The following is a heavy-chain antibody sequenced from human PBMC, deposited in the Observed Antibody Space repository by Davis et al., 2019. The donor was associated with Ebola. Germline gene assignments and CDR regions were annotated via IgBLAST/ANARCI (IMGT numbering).Heavy chain of an antibody. J-gene: IGHJ4*02. D-gene: IGHD5-12*01. CDR2: IKQDGSEK. Sequence: GESLKISCAASGFTFSSYWMSWVRQAPGTGLEWVANIKQDGSEKYYVDSVKGRFTISRDNAKNMLYLQMDSLRVEDTAVYYCARYNSAYERADLDYWGQGTLVTVSS. V-gene: IGHV3-7*01. CDR1: GFTFSSYW. CDR3: ARYNSAYERADLDY.